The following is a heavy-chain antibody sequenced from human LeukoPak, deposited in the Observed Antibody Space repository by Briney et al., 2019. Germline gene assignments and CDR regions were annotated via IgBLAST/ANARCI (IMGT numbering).Heavy chain of an antibody. CDR2: IYNSGIT. V-gene: IGHV4-59*02. J-gene: IGHJ4*02. D-gene: IGHD2-2*01. CDR3: ARDKKGASCYDY. Sequence: SETLSLTCTVSGGSVSSHFWSWIRQPPGKGLERIGYIYNSGITNYNPSLKSRVTMSVDTSKNQFSLKLSSVTAADTAVYYCARDKKGASCYDYWGQGTLVTVSS. CDR1: GGSVSSHF.